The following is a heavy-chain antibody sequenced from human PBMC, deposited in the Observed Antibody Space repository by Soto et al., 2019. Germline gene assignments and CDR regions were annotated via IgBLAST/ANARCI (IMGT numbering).Heavy chain of an antibody. D-gene: IGHD3-22*01. CDR2: INHSGGST. CDR3: ARVTYYYDSSGYYSPDAFDI. Sequence: QVQLVQSGAEVKKPGASVKVSCKASGYTFTSYYMHWVRQAPGQGLEWMGIINHSGGSTSYAQKFHGRVTKTRDTSTSTVYMELSSLRSEDTAVYYCARVTYYYDSSGYYSPDAFDIWGQGTMVTVSS. CDR1: GYTFTSYY. V-gene: IGHV1-46*01. J-gene: IGHJ3*02.